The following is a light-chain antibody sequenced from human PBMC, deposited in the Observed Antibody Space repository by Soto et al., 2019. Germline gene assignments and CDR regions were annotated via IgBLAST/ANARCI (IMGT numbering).Light chain of an antibody. V-gene: IGKV3-20*01. J-gene: IGKJ1*01. CDR2: GAS. CDR1: QSVSNNY. CDR3: QQYGSSGT. Sequence: EILLTQSPVTLSLSPGERSTLSCRSSQSVSNNYLAWYQQKPGQAPRLLIYGASNRATGIPDRFSGRGSGTDFTLTISRLEPADFAVYYCQQYGSSGTFGQGTKVDIK.